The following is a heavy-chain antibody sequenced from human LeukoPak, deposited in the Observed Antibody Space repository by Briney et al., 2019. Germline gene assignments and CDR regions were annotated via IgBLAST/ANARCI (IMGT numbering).Heavy chain of an antibody. V-gene: IGHV4-61*02. CDR3: ASSPGTAMAEFDY. Sequence: PSQTLSLTCTVSGGSISSGSYYWSWIRQPAGKGLEWIGRIYTSGSTNYNPSLKSRVTISVDTSKNQFSLKLSSVTAADTAVYYCASSPGTAMAEFDYWGQGTLVTVSS. D-gene: IGHD5-18*01. CDR1: GGSISSGSYY. J-gene: IGHJ4*02. CDR2: IYTSGST.